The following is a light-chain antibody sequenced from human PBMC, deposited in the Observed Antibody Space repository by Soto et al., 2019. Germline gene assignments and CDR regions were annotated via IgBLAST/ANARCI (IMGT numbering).Light chain of an antibody. CDR3: QLYNSYARK. CDR1: QTVSSR. CDR2: DAS. Sequence: EILLSLSPGTLSLSPGERATLSCRASQTVSSRYLAWYQQKPAKAPKLLIYDASSLESGVPSRFSGSRSGTEFTLTISTLQPHECATYYCQLYNSYARKFGQGTKVDI. V-gene: IGKV1-5*01. J-gene: IGKJ1*01.